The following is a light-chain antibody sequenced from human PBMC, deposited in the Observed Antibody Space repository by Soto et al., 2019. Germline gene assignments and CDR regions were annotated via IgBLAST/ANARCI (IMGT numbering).Light chain of an antibody. Sequence: QSALTQPASVSGSPGQSITISCTGTSSDVGGYNYVSWYQQHPGKAPKLMIYEVSNRPSGVSNRFSGSKSGNTASLTISGLQAEDEGDYYCSSYTSSSTNYVLGTGTKLTVL. CDR3: SSYTSSSTNYV. CDR2: EVS. J-gene: IGLJ1*01. CDR1: SSDVGGYNY. V-gene: IGLV2-14*01.